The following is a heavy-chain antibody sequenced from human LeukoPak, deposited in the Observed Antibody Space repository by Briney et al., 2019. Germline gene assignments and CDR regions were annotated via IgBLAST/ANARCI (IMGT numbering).Heavy chain of an antibody. CDR3: ARVLRPMASQYYFDY. V-gene: IGHV4-59*01. CDR2: IYYSGTT. J-gene: IGHJ4*02. CDR1: GASISTYY. Sequence: SETLSLTCTVSGASISTYYWSWIRQPPGKGLEWIGYIYYSGTTSYNPSLKTRVTISIDTSKNQFSLKLSSVTAADTAVYYRARVLRPMASQYYFDYWGQGTLVTVSS. D-gene: IGHD3-10*01.